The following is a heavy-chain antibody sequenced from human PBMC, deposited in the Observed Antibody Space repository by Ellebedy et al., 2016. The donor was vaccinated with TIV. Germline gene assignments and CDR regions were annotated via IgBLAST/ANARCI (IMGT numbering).Heavy chain of an antibody. Sequence: AASVKVSCKASGYTLMSYGICWVRQATGQGLEWMGWVSPYDGNTNYAQKFQGRVTMTIDTSTSTGYMELRSLRSDDTAVYYCARGFRYGSGLWPLDHWGQGTLVTVSS. CDR3: ARGFRYGSGLWPLDH. CDR1: GYTLMSYG. J-gene: IGHJ4*02. V-gene: IGHV1-18*01. D-gene: IGHD3/OR15-3a*01. CDR2: VSPYDGNT.